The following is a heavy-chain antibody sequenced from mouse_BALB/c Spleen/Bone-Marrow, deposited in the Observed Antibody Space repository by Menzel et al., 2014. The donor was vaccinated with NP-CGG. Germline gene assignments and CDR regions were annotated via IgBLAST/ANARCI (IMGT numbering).Heavy chain of an antibody. Sequence: QLQQSGAELVKPGASVKLSCKASGYTFTSYWMHWVKQRPGQGLEWIGEINPSNGRTNYNEKFKSKATLTVDKSSSTAYMQLSSLTSEDSAVYYCARGGFDYWGQGTTLTVSS. V-gene: IGHV1S81*02. CDR2: INPSNGRT. CDR1: GYTFTSYW. CDR3: ARGGFDY. J-gene: IGHJ2*01.